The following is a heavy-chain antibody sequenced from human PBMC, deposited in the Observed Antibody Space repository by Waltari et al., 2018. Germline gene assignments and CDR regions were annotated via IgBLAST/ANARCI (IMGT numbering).Heavy chain of an antibody. J-gene: IGHJ6*02. D-gene: IGHD3-16*01. Sequence: EVQLVESGGGLVQPGGSLRLSCAASGLPFSRFWMSWLRQAPGKGLEWVGNIYKDGTVTNYMDSVKGRFTTSRDNARNSLYLQMNSLRVDDTAVYYCVRDDDGGMGAVWGQGTTVIVSS. CDR1: GLPFSRFW. CDR2: IYKDGTVT. CDR3: VRDDDGGMGAV. V-gene: IGHV3-7*01.